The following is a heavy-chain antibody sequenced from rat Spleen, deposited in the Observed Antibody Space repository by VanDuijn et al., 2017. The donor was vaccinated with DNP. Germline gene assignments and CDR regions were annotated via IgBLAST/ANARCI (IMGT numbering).Heavy chain of an antibody. Sequence: EVKLVESGGGLVQPGRSVKLSCAASGFSFSDYYMAWVRQAPKKGLEWVAYISYDGGITSYGDSVKGRFTISRDNARSTLYLQMDSLRSEDTATYYCTTDFERGYWGQGVMVTVSS. CDR2: ISYDGGIT. CDR1: GFSFSDYY. V-gene: IGHV5-20*01. J-gene: IGHJ2*01. D-gene: IGHD1-11*01. CDR3: TTDFERGY.